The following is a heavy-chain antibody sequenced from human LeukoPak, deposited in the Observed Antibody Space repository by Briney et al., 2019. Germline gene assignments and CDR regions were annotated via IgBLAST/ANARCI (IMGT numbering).Heavy chain of an antibody. CDR3: VRDGDGDYPVYS. CDR2: IDSYGSGT. V-gene: IGHV3-74*01. D-gene: IGHD4-17*01. CDR1: GFRFRSYW. Sequence: PGGSLRLSCSASGFRFRSYWMHWVRQAPGKGLVWVSRIDSYGSGTTYADSVKGRFTISRDNAKNTLYLQMNSLSAEDTAIYYCVRDGDGDYPVYSWGQGTLVTVSS. J-gene: IGHJ4*02.